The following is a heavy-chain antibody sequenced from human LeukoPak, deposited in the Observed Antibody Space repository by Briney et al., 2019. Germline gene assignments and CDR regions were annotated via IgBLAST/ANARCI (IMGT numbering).Heavy chain of an antibody. V-gene: IGHV1-2*02. CDR1: GYTFTSYG. CDR2: INPNSGGT. Sequence: ASVKVSCKASGYTFTSYGISWVRQAPGQGREWMGWINPNSGGTNYAQKFQGRVTMTRDTSISTAYMELSRLRSDDTAVYYCASSSWVVADFDYWGQGTLVTVSS. J-gene: IGHJ4*02. CDR3: ASSSWVVADFDY. D-gene: IGHD2-15*01.